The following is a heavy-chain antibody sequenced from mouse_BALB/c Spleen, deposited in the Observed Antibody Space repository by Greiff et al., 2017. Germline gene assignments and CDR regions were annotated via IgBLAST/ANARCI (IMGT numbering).Heavy chain of an antibody. V-gene: IGHV14-4*02. D-gene: IGHD1-1*01. CDR2: IDPENGDT. CDR3: NAGSSSAYYAMDY. CDR1: GFNIKDYY. J-gene: IGHJ4*01. Sequence: VQLQQSGAELVRSGASVKLSCTASGFNIKDYYMHWVKQRPEQGLEWIGWIDPENGDTEYAPKFQGKATMTADTSSNTAYLQLSSLTSEDTAVYYCNAGSSSAYYAMDYWGQGTSVTVSS.